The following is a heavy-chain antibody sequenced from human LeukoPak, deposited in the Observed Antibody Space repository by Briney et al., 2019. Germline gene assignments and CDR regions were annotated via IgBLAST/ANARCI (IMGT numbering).Heavy chain of an antibody. CDR1: GFTFSNYG. V-gene: IGHV3-30*03. CDR2: ISYDGSNK. Sequence: PGGSLRLSCAASGFTFSNYGMHWVRQAPGKGLEWVALISYDGSNKYYADSVKGRFSISRSNSKNTLNLQMNSLRAEDTAVYYCARDRGSYFNWFDPWGQGTLVTVSS. D-gene: IGHD2-21*01. J-gene: IGHJ5*02. CDR3: ARDRGSYFNWFDP.